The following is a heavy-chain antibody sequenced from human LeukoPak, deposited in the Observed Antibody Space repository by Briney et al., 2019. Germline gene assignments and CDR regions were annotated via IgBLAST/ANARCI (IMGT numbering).Heavy chain of an antibody. V-gene: IGHV4-34*01. Sequence: PSETLSLTCAVYGGSFSGYYCSWIRQPPGKGLEWIGEINHSGSTNYNPSLKSRVTISVDTSKNQFSLKLSSVTAADTAVYYCARAPYYYGSRYYFDYWGQGTLVTVSS. CDR2: INHSGST. CDR3: ARAPYYYGSRYYFDY. D-gene: IGHD3-10*01. CDR1: GGSFSGYY. J-gene: IGHJ4*02.